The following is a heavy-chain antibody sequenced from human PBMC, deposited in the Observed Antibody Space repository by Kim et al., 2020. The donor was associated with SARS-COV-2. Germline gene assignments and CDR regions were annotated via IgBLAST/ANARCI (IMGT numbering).Heavy chain of an antibody. D-gene: IGHD3-10*01. V-gene: IGHV4-61*01. CDR1: GGSVSSGSYY. J-gene: IGHJ4*02. CDR2: IYYSGST. Sequence: SETLSLTCTVSGGSVSSGSYYWSWIRQPPGKGLEWIGYIYYSGSTNYNPSRKSRVTIPEDTPKNQFPLKLSSVPAADTAVYYCARDYSSGSYGDFDYWGQGTLVTVSS. CDR3: ARDYSSGSYGDFDY.